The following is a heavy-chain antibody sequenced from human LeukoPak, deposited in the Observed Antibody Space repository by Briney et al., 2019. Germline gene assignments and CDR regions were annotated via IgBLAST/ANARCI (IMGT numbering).Heavy chain of an antibody. CDR3: AREIGYCSSTSCYTEGFFDY. D-gene: IGHD2-2*02. CDR2: ISSSSSYI. Sequence: GGSLRLSCAASGFTFSSYSMNWVRQAPGKGLEWVSSISSSSSYIYYADSVKGRFAISRDNAKNSLYLQMNSLRAEDTAVYYCAREIGYCSSTSCYTEGFFDYWGQGTLVTVSS. V-gene: IGHV3-21*01. CDR1: GFTFSSYS. J-gene: IGHJ4*02.